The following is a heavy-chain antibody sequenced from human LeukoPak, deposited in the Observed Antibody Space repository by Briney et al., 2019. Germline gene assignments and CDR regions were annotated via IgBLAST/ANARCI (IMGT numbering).Heavy chain of an antibody. CDR3: ASRGAAAVIPFDY. V-gene: IGHV4-4*02. CDR1: GGSISSSNW. J-gene: IGHJ4*02. Sequence: PSGTLSLTCAVSGGSISSSNWWSWVRQPPGKGLEWIGEIYHSGSTNYNPSLKSRVTISVDKSKNQFSLELSSVTAADTAVYYCASRGAAAVIPFDYWGQGTLVTVSS. D-gene: IGHD6-13*01. CDR2: IYHSGST.